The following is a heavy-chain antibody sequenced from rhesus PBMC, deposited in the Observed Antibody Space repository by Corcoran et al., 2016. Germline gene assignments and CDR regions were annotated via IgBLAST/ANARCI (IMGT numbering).Heavy chain of an antibody. CDR3: AKDGIGLVNSYGLDS. D-gene: IGHD3-3*01. V-gene: IGHV3S5*01. CDR2: ISNGGGST. CDR1: GFTFSSYG. Sequence: EVQLVESGGGLVQPGGSLRLSWAASGFTFSSYGMSWVRQATGKGLEWVSYISNGGGSTYYADSVKGRFTISKDNLKNPLSLQINNLRAEDTTVYYCAKDGIGLVNSYGLDSWGQGVVVTVSS. J-gene: IGHJ6*01.